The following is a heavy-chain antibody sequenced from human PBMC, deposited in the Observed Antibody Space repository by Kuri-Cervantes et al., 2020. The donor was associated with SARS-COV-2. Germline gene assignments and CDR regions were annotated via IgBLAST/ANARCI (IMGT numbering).Heavy chain of an antibody. CDR2: INPNSGGT. D-gene: IGHD3-22*01. Sequence: ASVKVSCKASGYTFTSYYMHWVRQAPGQGLEWMGWINPNSGGTNYAQKFQGWVTMTRDTSISTAYMELSRLRSDDTAVYYCARAGYDSSGYYYYFDYWGQGTLVTVSS. CDR1: GYTFTSYY. J-gene: IGHJ4*02. CDR3: ARAGYDSSGYYYYFDY. V-gene: IGHV1-2*04.